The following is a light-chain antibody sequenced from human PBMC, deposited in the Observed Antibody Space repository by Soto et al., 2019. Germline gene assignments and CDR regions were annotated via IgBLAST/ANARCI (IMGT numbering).Light chain of an antibody. Sequence: IVMTQSPATLSVSPGERATLSCRASQSVSSNLAWYQQKPGQAPRLLIYDASTRATGIPARFSGSGSGAEFTLTISSLQSEDFAVYYCQQYNKWPRTFGQGTKLEIK. CDR3: QQYNKWPRT. J-gene: IGKJ2*01. CDR2: DAS. V-gene: IGKV3-15*01. CDR1: QSVSSN.